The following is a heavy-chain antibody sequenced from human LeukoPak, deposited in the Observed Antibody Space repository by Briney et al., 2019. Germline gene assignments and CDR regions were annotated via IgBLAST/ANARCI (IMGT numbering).Heavy chain of an antibody. CDR2: ISGSGGST. V-gene: IGHV3-23*01. D-gene: IGHD4-23*01. CDR1: GFTFSDYY. Sequence: TGGSLRLSCAASGFTFSDYYMSWIRQAPGKGLEWVSAISGSGGSTYYADSVKGRFTISRDNSKNTLYLQMNSLRAEDTAAYYCARRAGGYSHPYDYWGQGILVTVSS. J-gene: IGHJ4*02. CDR3: ARRAGGYSHPYDY.